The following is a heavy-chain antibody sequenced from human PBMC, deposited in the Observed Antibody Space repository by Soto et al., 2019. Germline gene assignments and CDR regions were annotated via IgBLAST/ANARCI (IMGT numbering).Heavy chain of an antibody. Sequence: PGGSLRLSCVVSGFTFSTYWMSWVRQAPGKGLEWVATIKQDATEKYYVDSVKGRFTIPRDNTKKSLYLQMNSLRAEDTAVYYCVSRYLEHCTSAWCSAPYDWWGQGTLVTVSS. CDR2: IKQDATEK. V-gene: IGHV3-7*05. D-gene: IGHD3-9*01. J-gene: IGHJ1*01. CDR1: GFTFSTYW. CDR3: VSRYLEHCTSAWCSAPYDW.